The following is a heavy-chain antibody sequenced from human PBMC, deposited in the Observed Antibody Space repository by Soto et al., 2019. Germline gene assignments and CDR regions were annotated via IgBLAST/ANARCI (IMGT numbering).Heavy chain of an antibody. Sequence: GGSLRLSCAASGFTFSSYGMHWVRQAPGKGLEWVAVISYDGSNKYYADSVKGRFTISRDNSKNTLYLQMNSLRAEDTAVYYCAKDRGLPLFDYWGQGTLVTVSS. D-gene: IGHD5-12*01. CDR3: AKDRGLPLFDY. CDR1: GFTFSSYG. V-gene: IGHV3-30*18. CDR2: ISYDGSNK. J-gene: IGHJ4*02.